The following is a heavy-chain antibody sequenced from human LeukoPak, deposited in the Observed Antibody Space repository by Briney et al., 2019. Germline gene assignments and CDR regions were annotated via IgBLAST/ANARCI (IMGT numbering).Heavy chain of an antibody. CDR1: GFTFTTYW. J-gene: IGHJ4*02. CDR3: ARGQAYCFDY. CDR2: INQDGTEK. V-gene: IGHV3-7*01. D-gene: IGHD3-16*01. Sequence: GGSLRLSCAASGFTFTTYWMSWVRQLPGKGLEWVANINQDGTEKYYVDSVKGRFTISRDNSKHTLYLQMNSLRPEDTAVYYCARGQAYCFDYWGQGTLVTVSS.